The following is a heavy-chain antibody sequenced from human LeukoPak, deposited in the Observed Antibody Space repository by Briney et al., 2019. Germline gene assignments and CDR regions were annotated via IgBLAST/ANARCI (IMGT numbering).Heavy chain of an antibody. CDR1: RFTFSSYG. Sequence: GGSLRLSCAASRFTFSSYGMHWVRQAPGKGLEWVAVIWYDGSNKYYADSVKGRFTISRDNSKNTLYLQMNSLRAEDTAVYYCAREHQWLVLYYYGMDVWGQGTTVTVSS. CDR2: IWYDGSNK. CDR3: AREHQWLVLYYYGMDV. J-gene: IGHJ6*02. D-gene: IGHD6-19*01. V-gene: IGHV3-33*01.